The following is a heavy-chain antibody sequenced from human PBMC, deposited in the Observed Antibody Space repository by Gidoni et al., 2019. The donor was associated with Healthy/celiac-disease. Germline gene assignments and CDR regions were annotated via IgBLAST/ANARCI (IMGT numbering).Heavy chain of an antibody. Sequence: EVQLVESGGGLVQPGRSLRLSCAASGFTFVDYAMHWVRQAPGKGLEWVSGISWNSGSIGDADSVKGRFTISRDNAKNSLYLQMNSLRAEDTALYYCARSGSLGQTGWWGQGTLVTVSS. CDR3: ARSGSLGQTGW. J-gene: IGHJ4*02. D-gene: IGHD1-26*01. CDR1: GFTFVDYA. V-gene: IGHV3-9*01. CDR2: ISWNSGSI.